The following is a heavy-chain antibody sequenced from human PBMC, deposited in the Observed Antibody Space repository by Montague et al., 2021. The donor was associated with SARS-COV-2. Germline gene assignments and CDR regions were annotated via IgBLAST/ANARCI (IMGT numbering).Heavy chain of an antibody. J-gene: IGHJ4*02. CDR2: IYYSGST. D-gene: IGHD3-3*01. V-gene: IGHV4-31*03. CDR1: GGSISSGGYY. CDR3: ARGGTIFGVVTFPFDY. Sequence: TLSLTCTVSGGSISSGGYYWSWIRQHPGKGLEWIGYIYYSGSTYYNPSLKSRVTISVDTSKNQFSLKLSSVTAADTAVYYCARGGTIFGVVTFPFDYWGQGTTVTVSS.